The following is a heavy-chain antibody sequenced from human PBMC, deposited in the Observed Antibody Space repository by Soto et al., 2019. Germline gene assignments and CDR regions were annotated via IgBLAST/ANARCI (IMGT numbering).Heavy chain of an antibody. J-gene: IGHJ6*02. CDR2: ISGSGGST. Sequence: GGSLRLSCAASGFTFSSYAMSWVRQAPGKGLEGVSAISGSGGSTYYADSVKGRFTISRDNSKNTLYLQMNSLRAEDTAVYYCAKDQPGTTGGYYYGMDVWGQATTVTVSS. CDR1: GFTFSSYA. D-gene: IGHD1-7*01. V-gene: IGHV3-23*01. CDR3: AKDQPGTTGGYYYGMDV.